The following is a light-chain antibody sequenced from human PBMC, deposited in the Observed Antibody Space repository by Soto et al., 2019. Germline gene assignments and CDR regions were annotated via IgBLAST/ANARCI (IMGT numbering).Light chain of an antibody. V-gene: IGKV1-9*01. J-gene: IGKJ4*01. Sequence: DIQLTQSPSFLSASVGDRLTITCRASQDIRSSLAWYQQKPGKAPNLLIYTVSTLQSGVPSRFSGSRSGTEFTLTIRRLQPEDFANYYCQQFNSSPFTFGGGTKVEI. CDR1: QDIRSS. CDR2: TVS. CDR3: QQFNSSPFT.